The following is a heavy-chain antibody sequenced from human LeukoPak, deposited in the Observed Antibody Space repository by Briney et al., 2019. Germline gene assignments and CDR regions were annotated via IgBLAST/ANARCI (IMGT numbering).Heavy chain of an antibody. CDR3: AREGYGGTSDAFDI. D-gene: IGHD4-23*01. Sequence: PGGSLRLSCATSGFTFSTYEMDWVRQAPGEGLEWVSYISSSGSIYYTGSVKGRFTISRDNAKNSLYLQMNSQRAEDMAIYYCAREGYGGTSDAFDIWGQGTMVTVSS. J-gene: IGHJ3*02. CDR1: GFTFSTYE. V-gene: IGHV3-48*03. CDR2: ISSSGSI.